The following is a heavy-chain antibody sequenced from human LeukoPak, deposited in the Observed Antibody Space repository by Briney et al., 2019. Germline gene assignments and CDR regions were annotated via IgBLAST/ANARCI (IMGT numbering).Heavy chain of an antibody. CDR1: GFTFSSYA. V-gene: IGHV3-23*01. J-gene: IGHJ4*02. Sequence: PGGSLRLSCAASGFTFSSYAMSWVRQAPGKGLEWVSAISGSGGSTYYADSVKGRFTISRDNSKNTLYLQMNSLRAEDTAVYYCAREAQDIVVVVAAYNDYWGQGTLVTVSS. D-gene: IGHD2-15*01. CDR2: ISGSGGST. CDR3: AREAQDIVVVVAAYNDY.